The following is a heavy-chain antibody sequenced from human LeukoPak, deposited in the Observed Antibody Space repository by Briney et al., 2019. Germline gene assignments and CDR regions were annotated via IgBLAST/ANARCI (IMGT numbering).Heavy chain of an antibody. D-gene: IGHD6-19*01. CDR3: ARVAVAGNSPTDY. CDR1: GYSISNGYY. CDR2: IYHSGST. V-gene: IGHV4-38-2*02. Sequence: SETLSLTCTVSGYSISNGYYWGWIRQPPGKGLEWIGNIYHSGSTYYNPSLKSRVTISVDTSKNQFSLKLSSVTAADTAVYYCARVAVAGNSPTDYWGQGTLVTVSS. J-gene: IGHJ4*02.